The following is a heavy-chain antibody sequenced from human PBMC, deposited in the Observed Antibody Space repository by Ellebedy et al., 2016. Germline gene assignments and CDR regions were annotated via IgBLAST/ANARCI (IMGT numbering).Heavy chain of an antibody. CDR1: GGTFSSYA. Sequence: ASVKVSCXASGGTFSSYATSWVRQAPGQGLEWMGWISAYNGNTNYAQKLQGRVTLTTDTSTTTAYMDLRSLRSDDTAMYYCVRDIDYTLDYWGQGTQVTVSS. J-gene: IGHJ4*02. V-gene: IGHV1-18*01. CDR2: ISAYNGNT. CDR3: VRDIDYTLDY. D-gene: IGHD4-11*01.